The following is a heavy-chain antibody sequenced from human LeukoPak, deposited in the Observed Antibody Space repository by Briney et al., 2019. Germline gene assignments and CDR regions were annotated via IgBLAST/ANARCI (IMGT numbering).Heavy chain of an antibody. J-gene: IGHJ1*01. D-gene: IGHD3-9*01. Sequence: GGSLRLSCAASGFSFSSYSMTWVRQAPGKGLEWVSYISSSSSTIYYADSVKGRFTISRDNAKNSLYLQMNSLRAEDTAVYYCARDILTGSQSRFQRWGQGTLVTVPS. V-gene: IGHV3-48*04. CDR2: ISSSSSTI. CDR1: GFSFSSYS. CDR3: ARDILTGSQSRFQR.